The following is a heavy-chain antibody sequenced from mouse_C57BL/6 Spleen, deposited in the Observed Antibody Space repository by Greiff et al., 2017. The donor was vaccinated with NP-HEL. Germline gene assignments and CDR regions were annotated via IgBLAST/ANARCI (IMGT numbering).Heavy chain of an antibody. Sequence: VKLMESGPGLVQPSQSLSITCTVSGFSLTSYGVHWVRQSPGKGLEWLGVIWSGGSTDYNAAFISRLSISKDNSKSQVFFKMNSLQADDTAIYYCAREGYDFPAWFAYWGQGTLVTVSA. CDR2: IWSGGST. D-gene: IGHD2-2*01. CDR3: AREGYDFPAWFAY. V-gene: IGHV2-2*01. J-gene: IGHJ3*01. CDR1: GFSLTSYG.